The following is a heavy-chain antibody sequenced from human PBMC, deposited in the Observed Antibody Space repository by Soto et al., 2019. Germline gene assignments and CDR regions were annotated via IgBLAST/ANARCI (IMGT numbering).Heavy chain of an antibody. D-gene: IGHD1-26*01. Sequence: GESLKIACNASGYSFTSYWIGWVRQMPGKGLEWMGIIYPGDSDTIYSPSFQGQVTISADKSISTAYLQWNSLKASDTAMYYCARPPYSASYYYFDQWGQGTPVTVSS. CDR1: GYSFTSYW. V-gene: IGHV5-51*01. J-gene: IGHJ4*02. CDR3: ARPPYSASYYYFDQ. CDR2: IYPGDSDT.